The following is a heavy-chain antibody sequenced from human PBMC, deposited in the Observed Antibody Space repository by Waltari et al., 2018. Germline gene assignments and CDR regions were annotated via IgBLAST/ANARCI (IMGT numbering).Heavy chain of an antibody. CDR3: ARGPGGTLPRDAFDI. V-gene: IGHV3-33*01. CDR2: RRYDGSNK. CDR1: GFTFSSYG. D-gene: IGHD1-1*01. J-gene: IGHJ3*02. Sequence: QVQLVESGGGVVQPGRSLRLSCAASGFTFSSYGMHWVRQAPGRGLEWVAGRRYDGSNKYYADSGKRRFTISRDNSKNTLYLQMNSLRAEDTAVYYCARGPGGTLPRDAFDIWGQGTMVTVSS.